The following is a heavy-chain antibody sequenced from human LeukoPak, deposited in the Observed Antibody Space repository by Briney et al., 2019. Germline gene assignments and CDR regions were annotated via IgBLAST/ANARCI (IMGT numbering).Heavy chain of an antibody. V-gene: IGHV4-34*01. CDR1: GGSFSGYY. CDR3: ARGPRWLHHGGAFDI. D-gene: IGHD4-23*01. CDR2: TNHSGST. Sequence: SETLSLTCAVYGGSFSGYYWSWIRQPPGKGLEWIGETNHSGSTNYNPSLKSRVTISVDTSKNQFSLKLSSVTAADTAVYYCARGPRWLHHGGAFDIWGQGTMVTVSS. J-gene: IGHJ3*02.